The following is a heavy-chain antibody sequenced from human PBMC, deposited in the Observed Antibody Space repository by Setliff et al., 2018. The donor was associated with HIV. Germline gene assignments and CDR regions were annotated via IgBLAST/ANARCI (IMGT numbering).Heavy chain of an antibody. CDR2: ISPNSGGT. CDR3: ARGLVVGATQPWSWFDP. Sequence: ASVKVSCKASGYTFTDYFMHWVRQAPGQGLEWMGWISPNSGGTNYAQKFQGRVTMTRDTSISTAYMELSRLRSDDTAVYYCARGLVVGATQPWSWFDPWGQGTLVTVSS. V-gene: IGHV1-2*02. CDR1: GYTFTDYF. J-gene: IGHJ5*02. D-gene: IGHD1-26*01.